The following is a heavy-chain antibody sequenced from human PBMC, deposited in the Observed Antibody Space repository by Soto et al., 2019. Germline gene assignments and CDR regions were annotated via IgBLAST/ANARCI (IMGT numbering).Heavy chain of an antibody. CDR3: VRGAKYDIATGKGYSVPGMED. D-gene: IGHD3-9*01. Sequence: QVQLVQSGAEVKKPGSSVKVSCKAAGLIFSSYAISWVRQAPGQGLEWVGGILPIFGTTNYAQRFEGRVTITADTSTTPTYLDLGSLRSEGTAVYFCVRGAKYDIATGKGYSVPGMEDCGQGTKVTVSS. J-gene: IGHJ6*02. CDR2: ILPIFGTT. V-gene: IGHV1-69*06. CDR1: GLIFSSYA.